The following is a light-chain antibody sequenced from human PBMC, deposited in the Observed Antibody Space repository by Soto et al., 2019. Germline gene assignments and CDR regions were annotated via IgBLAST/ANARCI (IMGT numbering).Light chain of an antibody. CDR1: QTISSW. CDR2: KAS. Sequence: DIQITQSPSTLSGSVGDRVTITCRASQTISSWLAWYQQKPGKAPKLLIYKASTLKSGVPSRFSGSGSGTEFTLTISSLQPDDFATYYCQHYNIYSEAFGQGTNVDIK. J-gene: IGKJ1*01. V-gene: IGKV1-5*03. CDR3: QHYNIYSEA.